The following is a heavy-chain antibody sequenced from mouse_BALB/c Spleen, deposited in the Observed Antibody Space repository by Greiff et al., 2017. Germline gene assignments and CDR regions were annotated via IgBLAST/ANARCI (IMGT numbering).Heavy chain of an antibody. CDR3: ARLGTYYGNTFDY. CDR1: GYTFTSSW. D-gene: IGHD2-1*01. J-gene: IGHJ2*01. V-gene: IGHV1S130*01. CDR2: IHPNSGNT. Sequence: QVQLKQSGSVLVRPGASVKLSCKASGYTFTSSWMHWAKQRPGQGLEWIGEIHPNSGNTNYNEKFKGKATLTVDTSSSTAYVDLSSLTSEDSAVYYCARLGTYYGNTFDYWGQGTTLTVSS.